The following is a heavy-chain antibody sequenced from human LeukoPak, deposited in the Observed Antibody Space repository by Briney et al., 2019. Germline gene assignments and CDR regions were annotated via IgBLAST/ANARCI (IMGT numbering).Heavy chain of an antibody. V-gene: IGHV1-69*04. CDR1: GYTFTGYY. CDR2: IIPILGIA. D-gene: IGHD3-22*01. J-gene: IGHJ4*02. Sequence: SVKVSCKASGYTFTGYYMHWVRQAPGQGLEWMGRIIPILGIANYAQKFQGRVTITADKSTSTAYMELSSLRSEDTAVYYCARDTYYDSSGYYIPGDYWGQGTLVTVSS. CDR3: ARDTYYDSSGYYIPGDY.